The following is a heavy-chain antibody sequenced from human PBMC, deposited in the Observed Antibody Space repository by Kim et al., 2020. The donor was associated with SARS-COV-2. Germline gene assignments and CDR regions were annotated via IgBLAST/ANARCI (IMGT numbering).Heavy chain of an antibody. CDR3: ARLSTGYSSSWYYYYYYGMDV. Sequence: GESLKISCKGSGYSFTSYWIGWVRQMPGKGLEWMGIIYPGDSDTRYSPSFQGQVTISADKSISTAYLQWSSLKASDTAMYYCARLSTGYSSSWYYYYYYGMDVWGQGTTVTVSS. J-gene: IGHJ6*02. V-gene: IGHV5-51*01. CDR2: IYPGDSDT. D-gene: IGHD6-13*01. CDR1: GYSFTSYW.